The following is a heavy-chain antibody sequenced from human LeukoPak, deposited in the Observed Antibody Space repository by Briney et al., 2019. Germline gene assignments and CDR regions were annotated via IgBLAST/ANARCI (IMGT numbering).Heavy chain of an antibody. D-gene: IGHD6-19*01. CDR3: ARDWGSSGWFYFDS. CDR1: GFKFHNYA. J-gene: IGHJ4*02. V-gene: IGHV3-9*01. Sequence: GRSLRLSCTASGFKFHNYALHWARQAPGKGLEWVSGISWNNESLDYADSVKGRFIISRDNAKNSIYLQMNSLRAEDTALYYCARDWGSSGWFYFDSWGRGTLVSVSS. CDR2: ISWNNESL.